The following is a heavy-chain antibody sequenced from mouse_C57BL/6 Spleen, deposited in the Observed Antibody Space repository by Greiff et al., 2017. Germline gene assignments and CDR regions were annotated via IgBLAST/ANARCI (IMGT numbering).Heavy chain of an antibody. D-gene: IGHD2-3*01. J-gene: IGHJ3*01. CDR2: IRNKANGYTT. V-gene: IGHV7-3*01. CDR1: GFTFTDYY. Sequence: EVKLVESGGGLVQPGGSLSLSCAASGFTFTDYYMSWVRQPPGKALEWLGFIRNKANGYTTEYSASVKGRFTISRDNSQSILYLQMNALRAEDSATYYCARYIGYYPFAYWGQGTLVTVSA. CDR3: ARYIGYYPFAY.